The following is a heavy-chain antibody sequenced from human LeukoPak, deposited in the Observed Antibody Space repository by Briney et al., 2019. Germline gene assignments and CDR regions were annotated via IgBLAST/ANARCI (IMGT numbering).Heavy chain of an antibody. V-gene: IGHV3-21*01. CDR1: GFTFSSYS. D-gene: IGHD5-18*01. CDR3: ARGGYSYGYDPSPFDY. CDR2: ISSSSSYI. Sequence: GSLRLSCAASGFTFSSYSMNWVRQAPGKGLEWVSSISSSSSYIYYADSVKGRFTISRDSAKNSLYLQMNSLRAEDTAVYYCARGGYSYGYDPSPFDYWGQGTLVTVSS. J-gene: IGHJ4*02.